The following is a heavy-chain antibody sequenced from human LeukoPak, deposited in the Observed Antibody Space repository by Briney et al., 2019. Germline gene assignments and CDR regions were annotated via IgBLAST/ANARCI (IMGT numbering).Heavy chain of an antibody. CDR3: ARTENLWYEDFDY. CDR1: GDSVSSNSAA. D-gene: IGHD6-13*01. V-gene: IGHV6-1*01. J-gene: IGHJ4*02. CDR2: TYYRSKWYN. Sequence: SQTLSLTCAISGDSVSSNSAAWNWSRQSPSRGLEWLGRTYYRSKWYNDYAVSVKSRITINPDTSKNQFSLQLNSVTPEDTAVYYCARTENLWYEDFDYWGQGTLVTVSS.